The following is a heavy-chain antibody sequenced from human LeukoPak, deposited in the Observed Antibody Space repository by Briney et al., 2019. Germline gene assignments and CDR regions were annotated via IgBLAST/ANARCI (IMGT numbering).Heavy chain of an antibody. CDR3: ARGNYYDSSGYYVGGYDY. D-gene: IGHD3-22*01. J-gene: IGHJ4*02. CDR2: ISAYNGNT. V-gene: IGHV1-18*01. CDR1: GYTFTSYG. Sequence: ASVEVSCKASGYTFTSYGISWVRQAPGQGLEWMGWISAYNGNTNYAQKLQGRVTMTTDTSTSTAYMELRSLRSDDTAVYYCARGNYYDSSGYYVGGYDYWGQGTLVTVSS.